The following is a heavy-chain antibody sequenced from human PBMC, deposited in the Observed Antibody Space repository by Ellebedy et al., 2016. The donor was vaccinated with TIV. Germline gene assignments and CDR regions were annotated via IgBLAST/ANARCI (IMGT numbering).Heavy chain of an antibody. CDR3: AREGGAAATPYRWSDP. CDR2: ISPGEGIT. J-gene: IGHJ5*02. D-gene: IGHD3-16*02. CDR1: GYNFVSYA. Sequence: AASVKVSCKASGYNFVSYAMHWVRKAPGQRLEWMGWISPGEGITKYSEMFQGRVTITSDTSANTVYMELTSLRFEDTAVYYCAREGGAAATPYRWSDPWGQGTLITVSS. V-gene: IGHV1-3*01.